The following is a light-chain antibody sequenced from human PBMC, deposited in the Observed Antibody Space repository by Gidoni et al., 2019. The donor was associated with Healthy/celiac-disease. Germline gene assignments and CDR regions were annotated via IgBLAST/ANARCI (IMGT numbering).Light chain of an antibody. CDR1: HSISSY. CDR2: GSF. CDR3: QRNYCTPQFT. J-gene: IGKJ3*01. Sequence: DTQWNQHLTSLSASVGDRVSITCRASHSISSYFNWYEQKPEKDPKQLIYGSFSLQSGIPSRFSGSGSGTDFTLTLSSLRPEAFASYSCQRNYCTPQFTFGPGTKVDIK. V-gene: IGKV1-39*01.